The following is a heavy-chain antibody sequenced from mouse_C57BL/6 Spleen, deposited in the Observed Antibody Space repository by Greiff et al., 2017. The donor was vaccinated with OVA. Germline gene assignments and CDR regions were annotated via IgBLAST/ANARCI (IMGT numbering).Heavy chain of an antibody. Sequence: VKLVESGAELVKPGASVKISCKASGYAFSSYWMNWVKQRPGKGLEWIGQIYPGDGDTNYNGKFKGKATLTADKSSSTAYMQLSSLTSEDSAVYFCARGAAQATFDAMDYWGQGTSVTVSS. J-gene: IGHJ4*01. CDR1: GYAFSSYW. CDR3: ARGAAQATFDAMDY. V-gene: IGHV1-80*01. CDR2: IYPGDGDT. D-gene: IGHD3-2*02.